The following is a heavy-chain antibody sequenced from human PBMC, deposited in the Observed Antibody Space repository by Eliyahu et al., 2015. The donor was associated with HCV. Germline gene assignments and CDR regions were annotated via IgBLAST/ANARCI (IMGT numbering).Heavy chain of an antibody. CDR3: AHSPYYYDSGEVDY. V-gene: IGHV2-5*01. J-gene: IGHJ4*02. D-gene: IGHD3-22*01. CDR2: IYWNDDK. CDR1: XFSXXTSGXG. Sequence: QITLKESGPTLVKPTQTLTLTCTFXXFSXXTSGXGVGWIRQPPGKALEWLALIYWNDDKRYSPSLKSRLTITKDTSKNQVVLTMTNMDPVDTATYYCAHSPYYYDSGEVDYWGQGTLVTVSS.